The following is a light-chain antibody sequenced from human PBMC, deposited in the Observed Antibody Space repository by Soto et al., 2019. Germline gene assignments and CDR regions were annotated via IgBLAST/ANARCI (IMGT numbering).Light chain of an antibody. Sequence: ETVMTQSPATLSLSPGERATLSCRASQSVSSYLAWYQQKPGQAPRLLIYDASNRATGIPARFSGSGSGTDFTLTISSLEPENFAVYYCQQRSNWLTFGGGTKV. CDR3: QQRSNWLT. CDR1: QSVSSY. J-gene: IGKJ4*01. V-gene: IGKV3-11*01. CDR2: DAS.